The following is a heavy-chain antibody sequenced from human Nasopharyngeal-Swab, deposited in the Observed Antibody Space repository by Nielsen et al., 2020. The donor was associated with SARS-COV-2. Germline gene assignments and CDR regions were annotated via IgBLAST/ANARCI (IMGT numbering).Heavy chain of an antibody. CDR1: GFTFSSYN. V-gene: IGHV3-21*06. CDR3: ARDGLDYDFWSAYFMDV. Sequence: GGSLRLSCAASGFTFSSYNMNWVRQAPGKGLEWVSSISSSSTYIYYADSVKGRFTISRDSAKSSLYLQMNGLRAEDTAVYYCARDGLDYDFWSAYFMDVWGQGTTVTVSS. CDR2: ISSSSTYI. D-gene: IGHD3-3*01. J-gene: IGHJ6*02.